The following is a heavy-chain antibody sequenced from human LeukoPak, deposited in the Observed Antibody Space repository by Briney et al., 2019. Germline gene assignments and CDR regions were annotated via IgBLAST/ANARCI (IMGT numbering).Heavy chain of an antibody. J-gene: IGHJ6*02. CDR1: GGSISSGDYY. V-gene: IGHV4-30-2*01. Sequence: SQTLSLTCSVSGGSISSGDYYWSWIRQPPGKGLEWTGHIHQSGSTSYHPPLRSRVTISVDTSKNQFSLKLSSVTAADTAVYYCARDPITMVRGGTDVWGQGTTVTVSS. CDR2: IHQSGST. D-gene: IGHD3-10*01. CDR3: ARDPITMVRGGTDV.